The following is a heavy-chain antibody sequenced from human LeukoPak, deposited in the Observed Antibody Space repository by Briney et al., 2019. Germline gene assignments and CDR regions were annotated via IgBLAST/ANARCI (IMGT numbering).Heavy chain of an antibody. CDR2: VSSSGSTI. J-gene: IGHJ4*02. V-gene: IGHV3-48*03. D-gene: IGHD5-18*01. CDR1: GFTFSSYE. CDR3: ARIGSGYSYDLLVFDY. Sequence: GGSLRLSCAASGFTFSSYEMNWVRQAPGKGLEWVSYVSSSGSTIYYADSVKGRFTISRDNAKNSLYLQMNSLRDEDTAVYYCARIGSGYSYDLLVFDYWGQGTLVTVSS.